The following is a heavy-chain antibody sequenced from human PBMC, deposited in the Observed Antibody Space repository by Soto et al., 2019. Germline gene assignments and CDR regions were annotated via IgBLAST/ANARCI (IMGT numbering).Heavy chain of an antibody. J-gene: IGHJ6*02. Sequence: QVQLVQSGAAVKKPGASVKVSCKASGYTFTSYGFSWVRQAPGQGLEWMGWISAYNGNTNYAQKLQGRVTMTTDTSTSTAYMELRSLRSDDTAVYSCARYHLNSYYYGMDVWGQGTTVTVSS. CDR1: GYTFTSYG. V-gene: IGHV1-18*01. CDR2: ISAYNGNT. D-gene: IGHD2-2*01. CDR3: ARYHLNSYYYGMDV.